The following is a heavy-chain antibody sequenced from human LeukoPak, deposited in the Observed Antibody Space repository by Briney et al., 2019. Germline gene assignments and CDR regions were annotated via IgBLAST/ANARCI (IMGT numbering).Heavy chain of an antibody. CDR1: GFTFSSYS. CDR3: ARVLKLRFLEWLDYYYMDV. Sequence: GGSLRLSCAASGFTFSSYSMNWVRQAPGKGLEWVSSISSSSSYIYYADSVKGRFTISRDNAKNSLYLQMNSLRAEDTAVYYCARVLKLRFLEWLDYYYMDVWGKGTTVTVSS. J-gene: IGHJ6*03. V-gene: IGHV3-21*01. CDR2: ISSSSSYI. D-gene: IGHD3-3*01.